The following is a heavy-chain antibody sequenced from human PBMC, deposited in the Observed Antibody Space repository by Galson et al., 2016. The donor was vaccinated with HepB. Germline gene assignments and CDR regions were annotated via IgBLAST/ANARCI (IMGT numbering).Heavy chain of an antibody. Sequence: SLRLSCAASGFTFSSFGMHWVRQAPGKGLEWVSSISSSSTYIYHADSVKGRFTISRDNAKNSLYLQMSSLRAEDTAVYYCTKGGNCGGDCQNYYYYGMDVWGQGTTVSVSS. D-gene: IGHD2-21*02. J-gene: IGHJ6*02. V-gene: IGHV3-21*01. CDR3: TKGGNCGGDCQNYYYYGMDV. CDR2: ISSSSTYI. CDR1: GFTFSSFG.